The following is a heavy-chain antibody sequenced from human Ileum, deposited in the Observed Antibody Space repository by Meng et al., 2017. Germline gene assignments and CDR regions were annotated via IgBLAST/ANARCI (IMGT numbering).Heavy chain of an antibody. CDR1: GGAFSSSA. V-gene: IGHV1-69*10. J-gene: IGHJ5*02. CDR2: IVPILNAS. CDR3: ARDCSGGGCFDP. Sequence: VHLVQSGAEVKSPGSSGTVSCKASGGAFSSSAIGWLRQAPGRGLEWMGGIVPILNASTYAQNFKGRVTLSADTATTTVYMELSSLTSDDTAVYFCARDCSGGGCFDPWGQGTLVTVSS. D-gene: IGHD2-15*01.